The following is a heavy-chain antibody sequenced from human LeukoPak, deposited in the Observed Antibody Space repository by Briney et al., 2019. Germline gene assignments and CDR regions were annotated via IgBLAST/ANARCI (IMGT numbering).Heavy chain of an antibody. CDR1: GGSISGY. J-gene: IGHJ3*02. Sequence: PSETLSLTCTVSGGSISGYWGWIRQPPGKGLEWIGSIYYSGSTYYNPSLKSRVTISVDTPKNQFSLKLSSVTAADTAVYYCAREYYDILSGPDAFDIWGQGTMVTVSS. CDR2: IYYSGST. CDR3: AREYYDILSGPDAFDI. V-gene: IGHV4-39*07. D-gene: IGHD3-9*01.